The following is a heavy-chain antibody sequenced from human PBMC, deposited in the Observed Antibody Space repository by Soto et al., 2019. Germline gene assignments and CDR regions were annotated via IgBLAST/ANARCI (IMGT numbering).Heavy chain of an antibody. V-gene: IGHV3-74*01. D-gene: IGHD6-13*01. CDR3: ARGYSSSWYGRGNWFDP. Sequence: GGSLRLSCAASGFTFNSYWMHWVRQVPGKGLECVSRIDGDGTTTHYADSVKGRFTISRDNAKNTLYLQMNSLRAEDSAVYLCARGYSSSWYGRGNWFDPWGQGTLVTVSS. J-gene: IGHJ5*02. CDR2: IDGDGTTT. CDR1: GFTFNSYW.